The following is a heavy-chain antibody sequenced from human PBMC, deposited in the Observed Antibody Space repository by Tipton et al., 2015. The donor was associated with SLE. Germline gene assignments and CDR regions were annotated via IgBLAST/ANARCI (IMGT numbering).Heavy chain of an antibody. CDR2: IYSGGST. CDR3: ARVPRD. Sequence: SLRLSCAASGFTFSSYAMHWVRQAPGKGLEWVSVIYSGGSTYYADSVKGRFTISRDNSKNTLYLQMNSLRAEDTAVYYCARVPRDWGQGTLVTVSS. V-gene: IGHV3-53*01. CDR1: GFTFSSYA. J-gene: IGHJ4*02.